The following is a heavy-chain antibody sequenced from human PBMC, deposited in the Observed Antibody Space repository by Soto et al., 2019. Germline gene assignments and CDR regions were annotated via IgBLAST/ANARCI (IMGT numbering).Heavy chain of an antibody. CDR2: IYWDDDK. CDR3: ARLIAAAGRWNYGMDV. J-gene: IGHJ6*02. D-gene: IGHD6-13*01. Sequence: GSGPTLVNPTQTLTLTCTFSGFSLSTSGVGVGWIRQPPGKALEWLALIYWDDDKRYSPSLKSRLTITKDTSKNQVVLTMTNMDPVDTATYYCARLIAAAGRWNYGMDVWGQGTTVTVSS. V-gene: IGHV2-5*02. CDR1: GFSLSTSGVG.